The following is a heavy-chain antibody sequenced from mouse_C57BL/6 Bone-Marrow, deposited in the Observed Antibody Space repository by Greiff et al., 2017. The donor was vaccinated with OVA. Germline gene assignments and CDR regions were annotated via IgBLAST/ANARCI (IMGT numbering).Heavy chain of an antibody. CDR3: AALSRAD. CDR2: IDPSDSYT. Sequence: VQLQQPGAELVMPGASVKLSCKASGYTFTSYWMHWVKQRPGQGLEWIGEIDPSDSYTNYNQKFKGKSTLTVDKTSSTAYMQLSSLTSEDSAVYYCAALSRADWGQGTLVTVSA. V-gene: IGHV1-69*01. J-gene: IGHJ3*01. CDR1: GYTFTSYW. D-gene: IGHD6-1*01.